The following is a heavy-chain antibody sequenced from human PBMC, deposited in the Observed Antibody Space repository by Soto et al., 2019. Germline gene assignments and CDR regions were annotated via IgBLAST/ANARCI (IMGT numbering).Heavy chain of an antibody. CDR3: AREISYGDNGDY. V-gene: IGHV3-11*06. CDR2: ISSGSTNT. Sequence: QVQLVESGGGLVKPGGSLRLSCAASGFTFSGFYMSWIRQAPGKGLEHISYISSGSTNTNYADSVKGRFTISRDNAKNLLYLQMNSLRAEDTAVYYCAREISYGDNGDYWGQGTLVTVSS. J-gene: IGHJ4*02. CDR1: GFTFSGFY. D-gene: IGHD4-17*01.